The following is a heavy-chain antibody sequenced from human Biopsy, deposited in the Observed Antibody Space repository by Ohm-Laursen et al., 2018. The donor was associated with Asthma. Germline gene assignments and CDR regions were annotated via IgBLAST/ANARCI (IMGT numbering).Heavy chain of an antibody. CDR2: IYYSGTT. D-gene: IGHD6-13*01. Sequence: SETLSLTCSLSSGSGGYMRSGNYYWGWIRQPPGKGLEWIGSIYYSGTTYYNPSLGSRVTVSAKTSKNQFSLKLTSVTAADTAVYYCVRGSSSWHHGPFHYYYGLDVWGQGTTATVSS. CDR1: SGSGGYMRSGNYY. CDR3: VRGSSSWHHGPFHYYYGLDV. V-gene: IGHV4-39*01. J-gene: IGHJ6*02.